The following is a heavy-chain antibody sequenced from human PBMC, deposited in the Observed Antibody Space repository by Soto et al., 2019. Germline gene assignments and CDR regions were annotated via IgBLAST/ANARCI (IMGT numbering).Heavy chain of an antibody. D-gene: IGHD5-12*01. Sequence: GESLKISCKGSGYSFTSYWIGWVRQMPGKGLEWMGIIYPGDSDTRYSPSFQGQVTISADKSISTAYLQWSSLKASDTAMYYCARGGLMATSRLTFDYWGQGTLVTVSS. CDR3: ARGGLMATSRLTFDY. CDR1: GYSFTSYW. J-gene: IGHJ4*02. CDR2: IYPGDSDT. V-gene: IGHV5-51*01.